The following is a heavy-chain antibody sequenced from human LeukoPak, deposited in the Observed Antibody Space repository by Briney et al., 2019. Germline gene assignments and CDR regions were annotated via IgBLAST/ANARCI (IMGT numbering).Heavy chain of an antibody. CDR1: GFTFSSYA. Sequence: GGSLRLSCAASGFTFSSYAMSWVRQAPGKGLEWVSVISGSGGSRNDADSVKGGFTISRDNSKNTLYLQMNSLRAEDTAVYYCAKGYDVVVTAILFDYWGQGTLVTVSS. CDR2: ISGSGGSR. V-gene: IGHV3-23*01. CDR3: AKGYDVVVTAILFDY. J-gene: IGHJ4*02. D-gene: IGHD2-21*02.